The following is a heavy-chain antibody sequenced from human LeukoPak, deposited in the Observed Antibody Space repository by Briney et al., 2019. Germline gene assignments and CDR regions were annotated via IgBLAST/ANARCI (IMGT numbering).Heavy chain of an antibody. Sequence: PSETLSLTCTVSGGSISSGSYYWSWIRQPAGKGLEWIGRIYTSGSTNYNPSLKSRVTISVDTSKNQFSLKLSSVTAADTAVYYCARWLPEKYYFDYWGQGTLVTVSS. CDR2: IYTSGST. V-gene: IGHV4-61*02. J-gene: IGHJ4*02. CDR1: GGSISSGSYY. D-gene: IGHD5-12*01. CDR3: ARWLPEKYYFDY.